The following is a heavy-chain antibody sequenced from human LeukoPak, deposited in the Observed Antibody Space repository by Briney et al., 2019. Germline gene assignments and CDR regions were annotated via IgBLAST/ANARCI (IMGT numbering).Heavy chain of an antibody. V-gene: IGHV4-59*04. CDR1: GGSISSYY. Sequence: SETLSLTCTVSGGSISSYYWNWIRQPPGKGLEWIGYIYYSGSTYYNSSLKSRVTISVDTSKDQVSLKLNSVTAADSAMYYCAKSGGYGLIDYWGQGTLVTVSS. CDR3: AKSGGYGLIDY. D-gene: IGHD1-26*01. CDR2: IYYSGST. J-gene: IGHJ4*01.